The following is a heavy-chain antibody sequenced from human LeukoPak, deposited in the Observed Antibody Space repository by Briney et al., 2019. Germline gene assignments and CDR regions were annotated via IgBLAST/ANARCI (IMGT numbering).Heavy chain of an antibody. CDR3: ARDSATYSLDY. CDR1: GGSISSYY. D-gene: IGHD1-26*01. V-gene: IGHV4-59*01. CDR2: IYYSGST. Sequence: SETLSLTCTVSGGSISSYYWSWIRQPPGKGLEWIGYIYYSGSTKHNPSLKSRVTISVDTSKNQFSLKLSSVTAADTAVYYCARDSATYSLDYWGQGTLVTVSS. J-gene: IGHJ4*02.